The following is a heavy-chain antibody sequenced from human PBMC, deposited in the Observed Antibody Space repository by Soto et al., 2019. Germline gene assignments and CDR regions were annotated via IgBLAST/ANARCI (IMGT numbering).Heavy chain of an antibody. J-gene: IGHJ4*02. CDR2: ISVDNGST. CDR1: GYTFIEYG. V-gene: IGHV1-18*01. D-gene: IGHD4-17*01. CDR3: ARDGYGALPIDS. Sequence: QVQLVQSGAEVKKPGASVKVSCKASGYTFIEYGISWVRQAPGQGLEWMGWISVDNGSTNYAQKFRDRVVVTIDRSTTTAYMEMSSLRSDDTAVYYCARDGYGALPIDSWGQGTLVTVSS.